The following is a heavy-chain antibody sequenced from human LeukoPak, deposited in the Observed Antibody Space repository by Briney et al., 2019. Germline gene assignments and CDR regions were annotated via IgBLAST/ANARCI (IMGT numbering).Heavy chain of an antibody. CDR2: ISFDGSNK. D-gene: IGHD1-26*01. CDR3: ARDRVGADSANYFDY. CDR1: GFTFSSYG. Sequence: PRRSLRLSCAASGFTFSSYGMHWVRQAPGKGLEWVAIISFDGSNKYYVDSVEGRFTISRDSSKNTLYLQMNSLRAEDTAVYYCARDRVGADSANYFDYWGQGSLVTVSS. V-gene: IGHV3-30*03. J-gene: IGHJ4*02.